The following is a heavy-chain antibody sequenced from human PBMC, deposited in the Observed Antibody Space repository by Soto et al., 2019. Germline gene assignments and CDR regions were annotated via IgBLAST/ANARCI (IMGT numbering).Heavy chain of an antibody. CDR2: ISYDGSNK. D-gene: IGHD3-22*01. V-gene: IGHV3-30-3*01. CDR1: GFTFSSYA. Sequence: GGSLRLSCAASGFTFSSYAMHWVRQAPGKGLEWVAVISYDGSNKYYADSVKGRFTISRDNSKNTLYLQMNSLRAEDTAVYYGVSVVITAAATTEIDNLCKRDLLTVSS. J-gene: IGHJ4*02. CDR3: VSVVITAAATTEIDN.